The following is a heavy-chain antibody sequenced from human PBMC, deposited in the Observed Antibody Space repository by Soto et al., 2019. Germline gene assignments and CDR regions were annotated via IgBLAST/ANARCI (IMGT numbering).Heavy chain of an antibody. CDR2: ISYDGSNK. V-gene: IGHV3-30*18. Sequence: LRLSCAASGFTFSSYGMHWVRQAPGKGLEWVAVISYDGSNKYYADSVKGRFTISRDNSKNTLYLQMNSLRAEDTAVYYCAKPGASSSSSFAYWGQGTLVTVSS. J-gene: IGHJ4*02. CDR1: GFTFSSYG. CDR3: AKPGASSSSSFAY. D-gene: IGHD6-6*01.